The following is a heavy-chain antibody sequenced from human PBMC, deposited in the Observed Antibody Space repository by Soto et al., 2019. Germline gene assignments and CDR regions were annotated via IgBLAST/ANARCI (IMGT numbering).Heavy chain of an antibody. CDR2: IYYSGST. D-gene: IGHD6-13*01. Sequence: QVQLQESGPGLVKPSETLSLTCTVSGGSISRYYWSWIRQPPGKGLEWIGYIYYSGSTNYNPSLKSRVTMSVDTSKNQVSLKVSSVTAADTAVYYCARAGWSSSWYFDYWGQGALVTVSS. CDR3: ARAGWSSSWYFDY. V-gene: IGHV4-59*01. J-gene: IGHJ4*02. CDR1: GGSISRYY.